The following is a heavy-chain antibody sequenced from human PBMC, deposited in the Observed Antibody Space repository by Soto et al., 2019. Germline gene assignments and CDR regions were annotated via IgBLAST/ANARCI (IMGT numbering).Heavy chain of an antibody. CDR2: IIPIFGTA. J-gene: IGHJ1*01. CDR1: GGTFSSYA. Sequence: GASVKVSCKASGGTFSSYAISWVRQAPGQGLEWMGGIIPIFGTANYAQKFQGRVTITADESTSTAYMELSSLRSEDTAVYYCARGKRGQWLLPDVEYFQHWGQGTLVTVSS. CDR3: ARGKRGQWLLPDVEYFQH. D-gene: IGHD3-22*01. V-gene: IGHV1-69*13.